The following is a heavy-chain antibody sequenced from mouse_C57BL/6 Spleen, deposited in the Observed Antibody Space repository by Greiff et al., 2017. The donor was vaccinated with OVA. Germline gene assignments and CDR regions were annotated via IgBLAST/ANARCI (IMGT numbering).Heavy chain of an antibody. Sequence: EVQLQQSGPVLVKPGASVKMSCKASGYTFTDYYMNWVKPSHGKSLEWIGVINPYNGGTSYNQKFKGKATLTVDKSSSTAYMELNSLTSEDSAVYYCAREELGRGAMDYWGQGTSVTVSS. D-gene: IGHD4-1*01. CDR3: AREELGRGAMDY. V-gene: IGHV1-19*01. CDR2: INPYNGGT. CDR1: GYTFTDYY. J-gene: IGHJ4*01.